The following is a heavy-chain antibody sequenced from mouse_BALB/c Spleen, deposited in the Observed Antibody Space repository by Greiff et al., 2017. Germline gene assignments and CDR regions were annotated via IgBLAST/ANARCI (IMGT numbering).Heavy chain of an antibody. CDR3: ARWDATTYYYAMDY. CDR1: GYTFTSYW. J-gene: IGHJ4*01. Sequence: VQLVESGAELAKPGASVKMSCKASGYTFTSYWMHWVKQRPGQGLEWIGYINPSTGYTEYNQKFKDKATLTADKSSSTAYMQLSSLPSEDSAVYYSARWDATTYYYAMDYWGQGNSGTGSS. D-gene: IGHD6-1*01. CDR2: INPSTGYT. V-gene: IGHV1-7*01.